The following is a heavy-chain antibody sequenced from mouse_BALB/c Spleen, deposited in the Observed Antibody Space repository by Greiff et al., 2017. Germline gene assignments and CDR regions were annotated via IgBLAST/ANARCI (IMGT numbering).Heavy chain of an antibody. CDR1: GFSLTGYG. J-gene: IGHJ4*01. D-gene: IGHD3-2*01. V-gene: IGHV2-6-7*01. CDR3: ARGGKTARSLYYAMDY. CDR2: IWGDGST. Sequence: VKLMESGPGLVAPSQSLSITCTVSGFSLTGYGVNWVRQPPGKGLEWLGMIWGDGSTDYNSALKSRLSISKDNSKSQVFLKMNSLQTDDTARYYCARGGKTARSLYYAMDYWGQGTSVTVSS.